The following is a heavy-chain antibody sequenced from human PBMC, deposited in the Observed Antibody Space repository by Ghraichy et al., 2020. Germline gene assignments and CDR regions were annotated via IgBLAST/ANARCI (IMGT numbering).Heavy chain of an antibody. J-gene: IGHJ3*02. Sequence: ASVKVSRKASGYTFTGSHIHWVRQAPGQGLEWMGWINPNFGGTNYAQKFQGRVTMTRDTSISTVYMDLSRLTSDDTAVYYCARGRGIAAANAFDIWGQGTLVTVSS. D-gene: IGHD6-13*01. V-gene: IGHV1-2*02. CDR2: INPNFGGT. CDR1: GYTFTGSH. CDR3: ARGRGIAAANAFDI.